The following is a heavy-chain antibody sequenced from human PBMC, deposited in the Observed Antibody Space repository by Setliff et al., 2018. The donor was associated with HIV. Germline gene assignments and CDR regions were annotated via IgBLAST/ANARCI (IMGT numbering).Heavy chain of an antibody. CDR3: ARQYYYDSSGYHYYFDY. CDR1: GGSISSSGPGYY. J-gene: IGHJ4*02. Sequence: PSETLSLTCTVSGGSISSSGPGYYWGWVRQPPGGGLEWIGSVYYSGSTYYNPSLRSRVTISVHTSKNQFSLKLNSVTAADTAVYYCARQYYYDSSGYHYYFDYWGQGTVVTVSS. D-gene: IGHD3-22*01. V-gene: IGHV4-39*07. CDR2: VYYSGST.